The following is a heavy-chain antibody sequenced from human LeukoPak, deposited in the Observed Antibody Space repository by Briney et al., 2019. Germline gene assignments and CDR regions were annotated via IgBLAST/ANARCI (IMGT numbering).Heavy chain of an antibody. D-gene: IGHD3-10*01. V-gene: IGHV4-34*01. CDR3: ARGVSSAGVFYFDY. Sequence: SETLSLTCAVYGGSFSGYYWSWIRQPPGKGLEWIGEINHSGSTNYNPSLKSRVTISVDTSKNQFSLKLSSVTAADTALYYCARGVSSAGVFYFDYWGQGTLVTVSS. CDR1: GGSFSGYY. J-gene: IGHJ4*02. CDR2: INHSGST.